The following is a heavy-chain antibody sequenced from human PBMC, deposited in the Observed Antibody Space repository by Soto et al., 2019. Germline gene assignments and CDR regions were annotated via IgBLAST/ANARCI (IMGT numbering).Heavy chain of an antibody. CDR3: ARGDGYSFGSPYFDY. D-gene: IGHD5-18*01. J-gene: IGHJ4*02. V-gene: IGHV4-4*02. Sequence: QVQLQESGPGLVKPSGTLSLTCAVSGGSISSSNWWSWVRQPPGKGLEWIGEIYHSGSTNYNPSLKSRVTISIDKSKNHFSLKLTSLTAADMAVYYCARGDGYSFGSPYFDYWGQGTLVTVSS. CDR1: GGSISSSNW. CDR2: IYHSGST.